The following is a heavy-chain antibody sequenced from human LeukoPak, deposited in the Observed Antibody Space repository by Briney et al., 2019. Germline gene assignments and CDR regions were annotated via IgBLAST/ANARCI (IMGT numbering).Heavy chain of an antibody. D-gene: IGHD6-19*01. CDR3: GKTTTGYSSGQKPAWPVDY. J-gene: IGHJ4*02. CDR2: IFGSGGSA. CDR1: GFTFGSYA. V-gene: IGHV3-23*01. Sequence: PGGSLRLSCEASGFTFGSYATYWVRQAPGKGLEWVAGIFGSGGSAHYADSAKGRFTISRDNSKNTVYLQINSLRAEDTAVYYCGKTTTGYSSGQKPAWPVDYWGQGTLVTVSS.